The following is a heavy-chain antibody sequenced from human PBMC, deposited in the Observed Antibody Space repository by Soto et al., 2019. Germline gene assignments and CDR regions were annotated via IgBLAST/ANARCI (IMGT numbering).Heavy chain of an antibody. V-gene: IGHV4-30-2*01. Sequence: SETLSLTCAVSGGSISSGGYSWSWIRQPPGKGLEWIGYIYHSGSTYYNPSLKSRVTISVDRSKNQFSLKLSSVTAADTAVYYCAREGGGYCSGGSCQVDYWGQGTLVTVLL. CDR1: GGSISSGGYS. J-gene: IGHJ4*02. CDR3: AREGGGYCSGGSCQVDY. D-gene: IGHD2-15*01. CDR2: IYHSGST.